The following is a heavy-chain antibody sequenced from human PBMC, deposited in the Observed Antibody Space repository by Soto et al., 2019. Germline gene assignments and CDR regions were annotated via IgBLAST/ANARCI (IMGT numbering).Heavy chain of an antibody. CDR1: GGSISSSSYY. V-gene: IGHV4-39*01. Sequence: QLQLQESGPGLVKPSETLSLTCTVSGGSISSSSYYWGWIRQPPGKGLEWIGSIYYSGSTYYNPSLQKRVPITVDTSKNQFSLKVRSVTAPDTAVVYCAGHPNGYRGYDRDHWGQGTPVTVSS. CDR3: AGHPNGYRGYDRDH. J-gene: IGHJ4*02. D-gene: IGHD5-12*01. CDR2: IYYSGST.